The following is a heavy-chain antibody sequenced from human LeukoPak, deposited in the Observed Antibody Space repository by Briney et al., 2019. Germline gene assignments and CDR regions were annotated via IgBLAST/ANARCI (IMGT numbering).Heavy chain of an antibody. J-gene: IGHJ3*02. Sequence: SETLSLTCTVSGGSISSGGYYWSWIRQPPGKGLEWIGYIYHSGSTYYNPSLKSRVTISVDRSKNQFSLKLSSVTAADTAVYYCAGDIVVVPAASHAFDIWGQGTMVTVSS. CDR1: GGSISSGGYY. CDR3: AGDIVVVPAASHAFDI. D-gene: IGHD2-2*01. V-gene: IGHV4-30-2*01. CDR2: IYHSGST.